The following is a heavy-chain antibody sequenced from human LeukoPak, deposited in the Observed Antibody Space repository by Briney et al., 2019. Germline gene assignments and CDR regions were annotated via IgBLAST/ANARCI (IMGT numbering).Heavy chain of an antibody. CDR2: INPSGGDT. V-gene: IGHV1-46*01. J-gene: IGHJ4*02. CDR1: GYILSSYN. Sequence: GASVKVSCKASGYILSSYNMHWVRQAPGQGLEWLGIINPSGGDTKYAQKFQGRVTLTRDKSTSTVYMELSSLTSDDTAVYYCARVYRYYDSSGYPLFYWGQGTLVTVSS. CDR3: ARVYRYYDSSGYPLFY. D-gene: IGHD3-22*01.